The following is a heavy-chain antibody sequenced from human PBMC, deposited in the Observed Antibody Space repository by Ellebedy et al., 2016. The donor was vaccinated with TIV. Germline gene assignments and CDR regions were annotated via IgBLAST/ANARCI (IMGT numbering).Heavy chain of an antibody. CDR3: ARYSGYESFDY. Sequence: MPSETLSLTCTVSGGSISSYYWSWIRQPPGKGLEWIGYIYYSGSTNYNPSLKSRVTISVDTSKNQFSLKLSSVTAADTAVYYCARYSGYESFDYWGQGTLVTVSS. CDR1: GGSISSYY. CDR2: IYYSGST. J-gene: IGHJ4*02. D-gene: IGHD5-12*01. V-gene: IGHV4-59*01.